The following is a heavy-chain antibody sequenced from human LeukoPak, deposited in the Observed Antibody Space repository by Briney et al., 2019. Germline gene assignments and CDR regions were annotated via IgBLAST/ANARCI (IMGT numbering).Heavy chain of an antibody. CDR1: GDSFSGYY. D-gene: IGHD1-26*01. V-gene: IGHV4-34*01. Sequence: LETLSLTCAVYGDSFSGYYWSWIRQLPGKGLEWIAEINHRGTTHYNPSLKSRVNISADTSKNQFSLHLDSVTAADTAVYYCARSWAGMYYPFYCFDYWGQGTLVSVSS. CDR3: ARSWAGMYYPFYCFDY. CDR2: INHRGTT. J-gene: IGHJ4*02.